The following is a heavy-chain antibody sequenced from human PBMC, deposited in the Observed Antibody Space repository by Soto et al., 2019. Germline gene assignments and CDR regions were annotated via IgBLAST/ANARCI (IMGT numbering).Heavy chain of an antibody. Sequence: AGGSLMLSCGASGFTCSSYSMSWVRQAPGKGLEWVSYISGSGSSTYYADSVKGRFTISRDNAKNSLYLQMNSLRAEDTAVYYCASYYSGSYYGYWGQGTLVTVSS. CDR3: ASYYSGSYYGY. V-gene: IGHV3-48*04. J-gene: IGHJ4*02. CDR1: GFTCSSYS. CDR2: ISGSGSST. D-gene: IGHD1-26*01.